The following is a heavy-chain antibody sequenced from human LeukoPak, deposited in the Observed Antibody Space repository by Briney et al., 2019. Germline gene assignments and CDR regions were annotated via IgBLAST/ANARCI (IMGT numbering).Heavy chain of an antibody. CDR3: ARGSHIVVVPAAHFDY. D-gene: IGHD2-2*01. J-gene: IGHJ4*02. Sequence: GASVKVSCKASGYTFTDYYMHWVRQAPGQGLEWMGWINPNSGGTNYAQKFQGRVTMTRDTSISTAYMELSRLGSDDTAVYYCARGSHIVVVPAAHFDYWGQGTLVTVSS. V-gene: IGHV1-2*02. CDR2: INPNSGGT. CDR1: GYTFTDYY.